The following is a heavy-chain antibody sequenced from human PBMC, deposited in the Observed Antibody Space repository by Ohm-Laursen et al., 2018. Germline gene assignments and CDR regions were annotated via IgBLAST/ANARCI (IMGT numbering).Heavy chain of an antibody. V-gene: IGHV3-20*01. D-gene: IGHD6-19*01. Sequence: SLRLSCSASGFTFSSYGMSWVRQAPGKGLEWVSGINWNGGSTGYADSVKGRFTISRDNAKNSLYLQMNSLRAEDTALYHCARVPGWLDDYYYYGMDVWGQGTMVTVSS. CDR1: GFTFSSYG. J-gene: IGHJ6*02. CDR2: INWNGGST. CDR3: ARVPGWLDDYYYYGMDV.